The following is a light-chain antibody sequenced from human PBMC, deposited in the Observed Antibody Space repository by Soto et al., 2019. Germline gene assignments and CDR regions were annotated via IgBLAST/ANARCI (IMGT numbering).Light chain of an antibody. V-gene: IGLV2-14*01. Sequence: QSALTQPASVSGSPGQSITISCTGTSSDVGGYNYVSWYQQHPGKAPKLMIYDVSNRPSGVSNRFSGSKSGNTASLTISGRQAEDEADYDCSSYTSSSPVVFGGGTKVTVL. CDR1: SSDVGGYNY. J-gene: IGLJ2*01. CDR2: DVS. CDR3: SSYTSSSPVV.